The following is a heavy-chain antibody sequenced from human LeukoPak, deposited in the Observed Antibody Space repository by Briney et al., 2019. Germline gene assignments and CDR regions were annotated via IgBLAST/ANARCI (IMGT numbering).Heavy chain of an antibody. CDR2: ITTIFGTA. CDR1: GGTFSSYA. D-gene: IGHD6-13*01. CDR3: ARAADSSWPGSQFDP. Sequence: APVKVSCKASGGTFSSYAISWVRQAPGHGREWMGGITTIFGTANYAQKLQGRVTITADESTSTAYMELSSLRSEDTAVYYCARAADSSWPGSQFDPWGQGTLVTVSS. J-gene: IGHJ5*02. V-gene: IGHV1-69*13.